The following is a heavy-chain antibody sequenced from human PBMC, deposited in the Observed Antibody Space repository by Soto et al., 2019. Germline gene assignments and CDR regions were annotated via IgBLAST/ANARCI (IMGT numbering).Heavy chain of an antibody. CDR3: ARGTPNLYDSSGHGDY. D-gene: IGHD3-22*01. V-gene: IGHV1-69*02. CDR2: IIPILGIA. Sequence: QVQLVQSGAEVKKPGSSVKVSCKASGGTFSSYTISWVRQAPGQGLEWMGRIIPILGIANYAQKFQGRVTSTADQSTRTAYMELSSLSSEDTAVYYCARGTPNLYDSSGHGDYWGQGTLVTVSS. CDR1: GGTFSSYT. J-gene: IGHJ4*02.